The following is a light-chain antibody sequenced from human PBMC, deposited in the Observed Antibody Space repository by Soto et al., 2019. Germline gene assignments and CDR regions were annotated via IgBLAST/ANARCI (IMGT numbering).Light chain of an antibody. CDR1: QGIRNG. CDR2: AAS. CDR3: LQHNSYRPT. J-gene: IGKJ4*01. V-gene: IGKV1-17*01. Sequence: DIQMTQSPSSLSASVGDRVTITCRASQGIRNGLGWYQQKPGKAPKRLIYAASSLQSGVPSRFSGSGSGTEFTLTISSLQPEDFATYYCLQHNSYRPTFGGGTKVEIK.